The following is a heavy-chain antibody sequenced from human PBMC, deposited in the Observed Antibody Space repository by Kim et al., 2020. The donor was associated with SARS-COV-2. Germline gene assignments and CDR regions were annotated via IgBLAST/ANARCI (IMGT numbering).Heavy chain of an antibody. CDR1: GFTFSSYS. V-gene: IGHV3-21*01. Sequence: GGSLRLSCAASGFTFSSYSMNWVRQAPGKGLEWVSSISSSSSYIYYADSVKGRFTISRDNAKNSLYLQMNSLRAEDTAVYYCARVKGSLVAAGPNWFDPWGQGTLVTVSS. CDR2: ISSSSSYI. D-gene: IGHD2-15*01. J-gene: IGHJ5*02. CDR3: ARVKGSLVAAGPNWFDP.